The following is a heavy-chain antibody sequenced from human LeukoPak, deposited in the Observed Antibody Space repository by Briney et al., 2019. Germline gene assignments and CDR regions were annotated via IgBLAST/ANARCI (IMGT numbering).Heavy chain of an antibody. CDR1: GFTFSSYA. D-gene: IGHD3-10*01. J-gene: IGHJ4*02. CDR3: AKWREGTMVYFDY. CDR2: ISGSGHNT. V-gene: IGHV3-23*01. Sequence: GGSLRLSCAASGFTFSSYAMTWVRQAPGKGLEWVSAISGSGHNTYYADSVKGRFTISRDNSKNAVYLQMNSLRAEDTALYYCAKWREGTMVYFDYWGQGTLVTVSS.